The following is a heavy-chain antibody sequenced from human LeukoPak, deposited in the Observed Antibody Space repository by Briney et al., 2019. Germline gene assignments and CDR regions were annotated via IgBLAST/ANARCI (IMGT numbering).Heavy chain of an antibody. CDR2: IYTSGST. CDR1: GGSISSGSYY. CDR3: ARTVGYFDY. V-gene: IGHV4-61*02. Sequence: PSQTLSLTCTVSGGSISSGSYYWSWIRQPAGKGLEWIGRIYTSGSTNYNPSLKSRVTISVDTSKNQFSLKLSSVTAADTAVYYCARTVGYFDYWGQGTLVTVSS. J-gene: IGHJ4*02.